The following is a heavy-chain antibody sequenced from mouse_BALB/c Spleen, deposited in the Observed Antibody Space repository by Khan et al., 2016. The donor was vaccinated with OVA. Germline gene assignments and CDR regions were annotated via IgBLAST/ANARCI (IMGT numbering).Heavy chain of an antibody. D-gene: IGHD2-3*01. V-gene: IGHV3-2*02. CDR2: ISYSGST. CDR1: GYSITSDYA. CDR3: ARDGSRYNYAMDY. Sequence: EVQLQESGPGLVKPSQSLSLTCTVTGYSITSDYAWNWIRQFPGNKLEWMGYISYSGSTHYNPALKSRIPIPRDTSKNQFFLQLNSVTTEDTATDYCARDGSRYNYAMDYWGQGTSVTVSS. J-gene: IGHJ4*01.